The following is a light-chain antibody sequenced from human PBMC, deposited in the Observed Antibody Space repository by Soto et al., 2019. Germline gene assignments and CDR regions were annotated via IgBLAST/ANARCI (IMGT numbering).Light chain of an antibody. CDR2: DDS. V-gene: IGLV3-21*02. J-gene: IGLJ3*02. CDR1: NIGSKS. Sequence: SYELTQSPSVSVAPGQTARITCGGNNIGSKSVHWYQQKPGQAPVAVVYDDSDRPSGIPERFSGTNSGNKATLTISRVEAGDEADFYCQVWDSRSEHWVFGGGTKLTVL. CDR3: QVWDSRSEHWV.